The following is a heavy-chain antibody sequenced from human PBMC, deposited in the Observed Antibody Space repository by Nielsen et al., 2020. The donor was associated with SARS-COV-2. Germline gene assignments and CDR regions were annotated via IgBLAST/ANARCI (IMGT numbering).Heavy chain of an antibody. CDR2: INWNGGST. CDR3: ATTPDPHYYYGMDV. V-gene: IGHV3-20*01. Sequence: LKISCAASGFTFDDYGMSWVRQAPGKGLEWVSGINWNGGSTGYADSVKGRFTISRDNAKNSLYLQMNSLRAEDTALYHCATTPDPHYYYGMDVWGQGTTVTVSS. J-gene: IGHJ6*02. D-gene: IGHD1-14*01. CDR1: GFTFDDYG.